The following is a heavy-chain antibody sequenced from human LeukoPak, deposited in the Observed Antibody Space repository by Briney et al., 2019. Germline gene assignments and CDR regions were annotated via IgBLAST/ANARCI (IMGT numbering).Heavy chain of an antibody. CDR3: AAGNYYDSSGYYY. D-gene: IGHD3-22*01. CDR2: IVVGSGNT. CDR1: GFTFTNSA. Sequence: SVKVSCKASGFTFTNSAVQWVRQARGQRLEWIGWIVVGSGNTNCAQKFQERVTITRDMPTSTAYMELSSLRSEDTAVYYCAAGNYYDSSGYYYWGQGTLVTVPS. V-gene: IGHV1-58*01. J-gene: IGHJ4*02.